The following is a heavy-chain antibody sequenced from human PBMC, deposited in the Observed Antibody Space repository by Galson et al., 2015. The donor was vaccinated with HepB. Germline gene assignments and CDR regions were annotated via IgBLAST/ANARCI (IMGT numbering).Heavy chain of an antibody. CDR1: GFTFSSYA. CDR2: ISGSGGST. D-gene: IGHD3-9*01. V-gene: IGHV3-23*01. Sequence: SLRLSCAASGFTFSSYAMSWVRQAPGKGLEWVSAISGSGGSTYYADSVKGRFTISRDNSKNTLYLQMNSLRAEDTAVYYCAKDRYDILTGYRTQQNNWFDPWGQGTLVTVSS. CDR3: AKDRYDILTGYRTQQNNWFDP. J-gene: IGHJ5*02.